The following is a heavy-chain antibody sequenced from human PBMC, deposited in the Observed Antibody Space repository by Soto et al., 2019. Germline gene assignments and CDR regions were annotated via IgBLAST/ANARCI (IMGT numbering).Heavy chain of an antibody. V-gene: IGHV1-8*01. J-gene: IGHJ4*02. CDR1: GSNFGSHP. D-gene: IGHD3-3*01. CDR3: ARDSRLTLSGVVIVTSYFDQ. Sequence: VQAGAEVKKPGASVKVSCTASGSNFGSHPISWLRQATGQGLEWMGWMSPSSGESGFAPNFMARVSMSRDTSTDTVYMALTSLKSADTAVYYCARDSRLTLSGVVIVTSYFDQWGQGTLVTVSS. CDR2: MSPSSGES.